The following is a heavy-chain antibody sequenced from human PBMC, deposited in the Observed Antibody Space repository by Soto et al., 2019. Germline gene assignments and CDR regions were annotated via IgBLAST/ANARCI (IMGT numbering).Heavy chain of an antibody. CDR3: AGVRGIVVVVAATPSGMDV. V-gene: IGHV1-18*01. Sequence: QVQLVQSGAEVKKPGASVKVSCKASGYTFTSYGISWVRQAPGQGLEWMGWISAYNGNTNYAQKLQGRVTMTTDTATRAAYMELRSLRADDTAVYYCAGVRGIVVVVAATPSGMDVWGQGTTVTVSS. J-gene: IGHJ6*02. D-gene: IGHD2-15*01. CDR2: ISAYNGNT. CDR1: GYTFTSYG.